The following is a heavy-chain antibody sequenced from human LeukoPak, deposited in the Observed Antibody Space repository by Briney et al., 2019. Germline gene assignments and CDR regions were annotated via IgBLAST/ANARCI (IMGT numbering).Heavy chain of an antibody. Sequence: SETLSLTCTVPGGSISSSSYYWGWIRQPPGKGREGIVSIYYSGSTYYTPSLKSRVTISVDTSKNQFSLKLSSVTAADTAVYYCARGGYSYLDAFDIWGQGAMVTVSS. V-gene: IGHV4-39*07. D-gene: IGHD5-18*01. CDR1: GGSISSSSYY. CDR2: IYYSGST. CDR3: ARGGYSYLDAFDI. J-gene: IGHJ3*02.